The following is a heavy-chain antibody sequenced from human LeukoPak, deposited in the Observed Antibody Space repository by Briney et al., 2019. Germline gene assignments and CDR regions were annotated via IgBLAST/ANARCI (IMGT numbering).Heavy chain of an antibody. CDR1: GFTFSSYG. J-gene: IGHJ4*02. CDR2: IRYDGSNK. V-gene: IGHV3-30*02. Sequence: GGSLRLSCAASGFTFSSYGMHWVRQAPGKGLEWVAFIRYDGSNKYYADSVKGRFTISRDNSKNTLYLQMNSLRAEDTALYYCARKQQLVYDFDYWGQGTLVTVSS. D-gene: IGHD6-13*01. CDR3: ARKQQLVYDFDY.